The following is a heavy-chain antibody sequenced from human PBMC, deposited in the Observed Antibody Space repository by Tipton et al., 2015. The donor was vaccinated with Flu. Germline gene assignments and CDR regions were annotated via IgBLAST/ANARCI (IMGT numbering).Heavy chain of an antibody. CDR1: GFTFEDYA. J-gene: IGHJ4*02. D-gene: IGHD3-16*01. Sequence: SLRLSCAASGFTFEDYAMHWVRQAPGKGLEWVSVISWNSDTIDYADSVKGRFTISRDNAKNSLYLQMNSLRTEDTALYFCAKAPGGLALYYFDYWGQGTLVTVSS. V-gene: IGHV3-9*01. CDR3: AKAPGGLALYYFDY. CDR2: ISWNSDTI.